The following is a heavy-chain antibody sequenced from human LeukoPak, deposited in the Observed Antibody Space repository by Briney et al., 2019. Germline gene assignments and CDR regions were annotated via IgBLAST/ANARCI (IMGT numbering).Heavy chain of an antibody. CDR2: INHSGST. D-gene: IGHD2-8*01. CDR1: GGSFSGYY. Sequence: SETLSLTRAVYGGSFSGYYWSWIRQPPGKGLEWIGEINHSGSTNYNPSLKSRVTISVDTSKNQFSLKLSSVTAADTAVYYCARGGRYCTNGVCSPYYYYYGMDVWGQGTAVAVSS. CDR3: ARGGRYCTNGVCSPYYYYYGMDV. V-gene: IGHV4-34*01. J-gene: IGHJ6*02.